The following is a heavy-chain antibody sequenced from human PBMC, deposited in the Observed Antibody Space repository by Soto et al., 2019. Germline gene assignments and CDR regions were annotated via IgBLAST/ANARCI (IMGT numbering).Heavy chain of an antibody. D-gene: IGHD2-2*01. V-gene: IGHV3-21*01. CDR3: ARVLAEGHSSSTSCNPFDN. CDR2: ISGSSSYI. Sequence: EVQLVESGGGLVKPGGSLRLSCVASGFTFSTFTMNWVRQVPGKGLEWVSAISGSSSYIYYADSVRGRFTISRDNTKNSLYLQINSRRDKDTAVYYCARVLAEGHSSSTSCNPFDNRAQGALVTVSS. J-gene: IGHJ5*02. CDR1: GFTFSTFT.